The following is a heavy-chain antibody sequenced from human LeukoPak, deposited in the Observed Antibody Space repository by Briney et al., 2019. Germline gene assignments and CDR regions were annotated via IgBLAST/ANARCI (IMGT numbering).Heavy chain of an antibody. Sequence: EASVKVSCKASGYTFTSHGISWVRQAPGQGLEWMGWISAYNGNTNYAQKLQGRVTMTTDTSTSTAYMVLRSLRSDDTAVYYCAREGYRDHSSSYPFDYWGQGTLVTVSS. J-gene: IGHJ4*02. D-gene: IGHD6-13*01. CDR3: AREGYRDHSSSYPFDY. V-gene: IGHV1-18*01. CDR1: GYTFTSHG. CDR2: ISAYNGNT.